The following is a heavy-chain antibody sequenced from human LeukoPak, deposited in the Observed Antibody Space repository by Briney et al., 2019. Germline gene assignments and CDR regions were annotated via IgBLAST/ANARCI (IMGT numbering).Heavy chain of an antibody. CDR2: IWYDGSNK. CDR3: ARLGGEYAGTEPIHFDY. J-gene: IGHJ4*02. Sequence: QPGRSLRLSCAASGFTFSSYSMHWVRQAPGKGLEWVAVIWYDGSNKYYADSVKGRFTISRDNSKNTLYLQMNSLRAEDTAVYYCARLGGEYAGTEPIHFDYWGQGTLVTVSS. CDR1: GFTFSSYS. V-gene: IGHV3-33*01. D-gene: IGHD3-16*01.